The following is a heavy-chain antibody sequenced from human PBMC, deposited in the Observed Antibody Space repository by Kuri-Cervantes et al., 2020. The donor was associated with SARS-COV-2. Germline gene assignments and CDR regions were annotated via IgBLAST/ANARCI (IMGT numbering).Heavy chain of an antibody. V-gene: IGHV4-34*01. CDR1: GGSFSDYY. D-gene: IGHD4-23*01. J-gene: IGHJ6*03. CDR3: ARGRPEVVTPPYYYYYMDV. Sequence: SETLSLTCAVYGGSFSDYYWSWVRQPPGKGLEWIGEINHSGNTNYDPSLKSRVTISIDTSKNQFSLKLSSVTAADTAVYYCARGRPEVVTPPYYYYYMDVWGKGTTVTVSS. CDR2: INHSGNT.